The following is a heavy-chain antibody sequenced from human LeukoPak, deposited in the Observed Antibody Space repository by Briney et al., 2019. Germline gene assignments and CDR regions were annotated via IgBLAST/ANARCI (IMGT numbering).Heavy chain of an antibody. J-gene: IGHJ5*02. CDR3: ARGPTYYYDSSGYYLNWFDP. D-gene: IGHD3-22*01. Sequence: VTANYAQKFQGRVTITTYESTSTAYMELSSLRSEDTAVYYCARGPTYYYDSSGYYLNWFDPWGQGTLVTVSS. CDR2: VTA. V-gene: IGHV1-69*05.